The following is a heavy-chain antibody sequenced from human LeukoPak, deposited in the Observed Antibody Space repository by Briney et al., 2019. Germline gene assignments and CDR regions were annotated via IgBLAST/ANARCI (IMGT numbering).Heavy chain of an antibody. CDR2: INHSGST. Sequence: PSETLSLTCAVYGGSFSGYYWSWIRQPPGKGLEWIGEINHSGSTNYNPSLKSRVTISVDTSKNQFSLKLSSVTAADTAVYYCARRVRYCSSTSCLLYFDYWGQGTLVTVSS. CDR1: GGSFSGYY. CDR3: ARRVRYCSSTSCLLYFDY. J-gene: IGHJ4*02. V-gene: IGHV4-34*01. D-gene: IGHD2-2*01.